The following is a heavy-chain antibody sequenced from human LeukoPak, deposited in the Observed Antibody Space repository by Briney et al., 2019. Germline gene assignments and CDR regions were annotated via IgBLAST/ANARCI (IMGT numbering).Heavy chain of an antibody. CDR2: ISYDGSNK. D-gene: IGHD3-9*01. V-gene: IGHV3-30-3*01. CDR3: ARDFECRFDP. J-gene: IGHJ5*02. Sequence: PGGSLRLSCAASGFTFSSYAMHWVRQAPGKGLEWVAVISYDGSNKYYADSVKGRFTISRDSSKNTLYLQMNSLRAEDTAVYYCARDFECRFDPWGQGTLVTVSS. CDR1: GFTFSSYA.